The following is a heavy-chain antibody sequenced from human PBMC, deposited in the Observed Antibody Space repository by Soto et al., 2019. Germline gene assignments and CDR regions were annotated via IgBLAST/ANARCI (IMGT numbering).Heavy chain of an antibody. V-gene: IGHV3-74*01. J-gene: IGHJ6*03. D-gene: IGHD6-25*01. Sequence: GGSLRLSCAASGFTFSNYWMHWVRQAPGKGLVWVSRIHPDGSSTTYADSVKGRFTISRDNAKNTLYLQMNSLRAEDTAVYYCARDPASPTPMDVWGKGTTVTVSS. CDR2: IHPDGSST. CDR3: ARDPASPTPMDV. CDR1: GFTFSNYW.